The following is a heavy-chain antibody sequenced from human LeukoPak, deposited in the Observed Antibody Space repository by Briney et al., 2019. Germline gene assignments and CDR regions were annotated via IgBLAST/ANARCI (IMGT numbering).Heavy chain of an antibody. V-gene: IGHV1-18*01. CDR2: ISAYNGDT. J-gene: IGHJ6*02. Sequence: ASVKVSCKASGYTFTSHGISWVRQAPGQGLEWMGWISAYNGDTNYAQKFQGRVTVTTDTSTSTAYMELRSLRSDDTAVYYCARDSHYDILTGRRYYYGMDVWGQGTTVTVSS. CDR1: GYTFTSHG. D-gene: IGHD3-9*01. CDR3: ARDSHYDILTGRRYYYGMDV.